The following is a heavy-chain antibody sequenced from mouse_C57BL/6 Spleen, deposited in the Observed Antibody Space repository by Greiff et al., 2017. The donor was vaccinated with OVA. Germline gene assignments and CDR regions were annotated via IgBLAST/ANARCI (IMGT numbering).Heavy chain of an antibody. CDR3: ARYALDYWDD. Sequence: EVQGVESGGGLVQPGGSLSLSCAASGFTFTDYYMSWVRQPPGKALEWLGFIRNKANGSTTEYSASVKGRFTISRENSQSILYRQMKAQRAEDRATNKGARYALDYWDDWGKGTTVTVSS. V-gene: IGHV7-3*01. CDR2: IRNKANGSTT. CDR1: GFTFTDYY. J-gene: IGHJ2*01.